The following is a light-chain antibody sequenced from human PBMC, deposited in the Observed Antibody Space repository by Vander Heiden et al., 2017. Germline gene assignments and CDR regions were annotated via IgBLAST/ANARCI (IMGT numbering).Light chain of an antibody. CDR1: QSVSSY. J-gene: IGKJ5*01. CDR2: DAS. Sequence: ELVLTQSPATLSLSPGQSATLSCRARQSVSSYLAWYQQKPGQAPRLLSYDASNRATGIPARCSGSGSGTDFTLTISSLEPEDFAGYYGQQRSNWPRITFGHGTRLEMK. CDR3: QQRSNWPRIT. V-gene: IGKV3-11*01.